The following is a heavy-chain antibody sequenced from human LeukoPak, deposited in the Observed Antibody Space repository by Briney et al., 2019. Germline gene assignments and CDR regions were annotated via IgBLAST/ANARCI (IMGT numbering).Heavy chain of an antibody. Sequence: GGSLRISCKGSGYTFTSYWIGWVRQMPGKGLGWMVIIYPGESVNIYSPSFQGQVTISADQSINTAYLQWSTLKASDTAMYYCARGYYYDSSGYPQYWGQGTLVTVSS. CDR2: IYPGESVN. D-gene: IGHD3-22*01. CDR1: GYTFTSYW. J-gene: IGHJ4*02. CDR3: ARGYYYDSSGYPQY. V-gene: IGHV5-51*01.